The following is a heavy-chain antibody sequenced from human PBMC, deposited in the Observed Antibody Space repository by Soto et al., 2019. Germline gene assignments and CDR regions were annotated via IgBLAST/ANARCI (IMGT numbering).Heavy chain of an antibody. CDR1: GYTFTSYG. D-gene: IGHD3-9*01. V-gene: IGHV1-18*01. J-gene: IGHJ4*02. Sequence: ASVKVSCKASGYTFTSYGISWVRQAPGQGFEWMGWISAYNGNTNYAQKLQGRVTMTTDTSTSTAYKELRSLRSDDTAVYYCAVLRYFDWLPTDYWGQGTLVTVSS. CDR2: ISAYNGNT. CDR3: AVLRYFDWLPTDY.